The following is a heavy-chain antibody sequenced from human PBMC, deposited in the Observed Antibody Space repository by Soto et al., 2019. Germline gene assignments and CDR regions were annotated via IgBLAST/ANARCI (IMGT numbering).Heavy chain of an antibody. V-gene: IGHV3-30*14. CDR1: GFTFSTYA. CDR3: AREFYDSAWGTYRCPDR. J-gene: IGHJ4*02. Sequence: GGSLRLSCAASGFTFSTYALHWVRQAPGKGLEWVAAISGDGNNQYYTDSVKGRFTISKDNSKNTLYLQMNSLRAEDTAVYYCAREFYDSAWGTYRCPDRWGPGTLVTVXS. D-gene: IGHD3-16*02. CDR2: ISGDGNNQ.